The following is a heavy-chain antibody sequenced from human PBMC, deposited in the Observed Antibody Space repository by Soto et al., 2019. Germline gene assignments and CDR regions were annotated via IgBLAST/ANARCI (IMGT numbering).Heavy chain of an antibody. CDR3: AKDRRLTARLWFGRAYH. J-gene: IGHJ5*02. CDR2: ISGSGGST. CDR1: GFTFSSYA. Sequence: EVQLLESGGGLVQPGGSLRLSCAASGFTFSSYAMSWVRQAPGKGLEWVSAISGSGGSTYYADSVKGRFTISRDNSKNTLYLQMNSLRAEDTAVYYCAKDRRLTARLWFGRAYHWGQGTLVTVSS. V-gene: IGHV3-23*01. D-gene: IGHD3-10*01.